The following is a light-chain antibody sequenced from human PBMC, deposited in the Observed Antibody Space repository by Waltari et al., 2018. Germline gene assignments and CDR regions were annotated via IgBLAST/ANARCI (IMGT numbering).Light chain of an antibody. J-gene: IGLJ1*01. Sequence: QSALTQPASVSGSPGQSITISCSGTDSDVGVYDFVSCYQQHPGQAPHLIIYQVSTRPSGISHRLYASKTGNRASLTITGLQAEDEADYYCSSYTTSSAPGVFGTGTRVTVL. CDR3: SSYTTSSAPGV. CDR1: DSDVGVYDF. CDR2: QVS. V-gene: IGLV2-14*01.